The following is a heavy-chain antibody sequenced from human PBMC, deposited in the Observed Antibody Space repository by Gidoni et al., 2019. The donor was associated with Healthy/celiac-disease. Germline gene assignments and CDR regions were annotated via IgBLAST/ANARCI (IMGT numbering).Heavy chain of an antibody. Sequence: QVQLVQSGAEVKKPGASEKVSCKVSGYTLTDLSMHWVRQAPGKGLEWMGGFDPEDGETIYAQKFQGRVTMTEDTSTDTAYMELSSLRSEDTAVYYCATGWTGPSPYYYGMDVWGQGTTVTVSS. CDR1: GYTLTDLS. V-gene: IGHV1-24*01. J-gene: IGHJ6*02. CDR3: ATGWTGPSPYYYGMDV. CDR2: FDPEDGET. D-gene: IGHD3-9*01.